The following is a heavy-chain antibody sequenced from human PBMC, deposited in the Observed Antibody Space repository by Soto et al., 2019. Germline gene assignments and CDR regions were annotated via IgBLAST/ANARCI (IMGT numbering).Heavy chain of an antibody. CDR3: ARGNDFPYYYYGLDV. CDR1: GYTFTTHY. Sequence: QVQLVQSGAEVKKPGASVKVSCKASGYTFTTHYIHWVRQAPGQGPEWMGIIDPRSGSAGYAQRFQVSVTMTRETPTSTFYMELSSLRSEDTAVYYCARGNDFPYYYYGLDVWGQGTTVTVSS. D-gene: IGHD3-3*01. J-gene: IGHJ6*02. CDR2: IDPRSGSA. V-gene: IGHV1-46*03.